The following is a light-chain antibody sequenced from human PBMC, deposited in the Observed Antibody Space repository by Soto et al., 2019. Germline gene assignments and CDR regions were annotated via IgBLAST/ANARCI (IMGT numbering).Light chain of an antibody. CDR2: AAS. Sequence: DIQLTQSPSFLSASVGDRVTITCRASQGISSYLAWYQQKPGKAPKLLIYAASTLQSGVPSRFSGSGSGTEFTITISSLQPQDFATYYCQPLNSYPLFGQGTRLEIK. CDR3: QPLNSYPL. J-gene: IGKJ5*01. V-gene: IGKV1-9*01. CDR1: QGISSY.